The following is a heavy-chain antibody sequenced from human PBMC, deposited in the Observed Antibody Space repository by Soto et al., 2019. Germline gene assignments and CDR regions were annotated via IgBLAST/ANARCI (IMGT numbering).Heavy chain of an antibody. CDR1: GGTFSSYT. Sequence: SVKVSCKASGGTFSSYTISCVRQAPGQGLEWMGRIIPILGIANYAQKFQGRVTITADKSTSTAYMELSSLRSEDTAVYYCARSLEYSSFEPWGQGTLVTVSS. D-gene: IGHD6-6*01. J-gene: IGHJ5*02. V-gene: IGHV1-69*02. CDR3: ARSLEYSSFEP. CDR2: IIPILGIA.